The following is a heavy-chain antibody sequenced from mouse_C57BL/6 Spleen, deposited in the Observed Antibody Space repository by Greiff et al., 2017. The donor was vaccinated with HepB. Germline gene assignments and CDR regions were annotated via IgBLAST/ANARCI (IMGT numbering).Heavy chain of an antibody. J-gene: IGHJ4*01. CDR2: IDPETGGT. CDR1: GYTFTDYE. D-gene: IGHD1-1*01. V-gene: IGHV1-15*01. CDR3: TRWGLHGSSEGYYAMDY. Sequence: VQLQQSGAELVRPGASVTLSCKASGYTFTDYEMHWVKQTPVHGLEWIGAIDPETGGTAYNQKFKGKAILTADKSSSTAYMELRSLTSEDSAVYYCTRWGLHGSSEGYYAMDYWGQGTSVTVSS.